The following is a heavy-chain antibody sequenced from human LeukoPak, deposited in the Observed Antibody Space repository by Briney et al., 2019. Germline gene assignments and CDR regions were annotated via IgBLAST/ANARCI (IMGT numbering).Heavy chain of an antibody. V-gene: IGHV1-69*04. CDR3: ARERDLGYCSSTSCYVLDY. D-gene: IGHD2-2*01. CDR2: IIPILDIA. J-gene: IGHJ4*02. Sequence: SVRVSCKASGGTFSSYAISWVRQAPGQGLEWMGRIIPILDIANYAQKFQGRVTITADKSTSTAYMELSGLRSEDTAVYYCARERDLGYCSSTSCYVLDYWGQGTPVTVSS. CDR1: GGTFSSYA.